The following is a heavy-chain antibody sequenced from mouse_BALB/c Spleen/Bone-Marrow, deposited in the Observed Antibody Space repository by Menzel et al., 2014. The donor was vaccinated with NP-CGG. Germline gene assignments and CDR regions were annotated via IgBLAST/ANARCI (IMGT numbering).Heavy chain of an antibody. CDR3: ARHDGYLDY. CDR1: GYDFSNYL. D-gene: IGHD2-3*01. J-gene: IGHJ2*02. CDR2: INPGSGNS. V-gene: IGHV1-54*01. Sequence: QVQLQQSGAELVRPGTSVKVSCKASGYDFSNYLIEWVKQRPGQGLEWIGVINPGSGNSNYNERFKGKATLTADKSSSTAYIHLNSLTSDDSAVYFCARHDGYLDYWGQGTSLTGSS.